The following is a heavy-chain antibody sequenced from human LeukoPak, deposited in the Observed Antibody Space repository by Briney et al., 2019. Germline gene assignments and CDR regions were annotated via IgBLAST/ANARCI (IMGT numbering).Heavy chain of an antibody. Sequence: PSETLSLTCTVSGGSISSYYWSWIRQPPGKGLEWIGYIYYSGSTNYNPSLKSRVTISVDTSKNQFSLKLSSVTAADTAVYYCAREMVRGALYKDYYFDYWGQETLVTVSS. CDR3: AREMVRGALYKDYYFDY. V-gene: IGHV4-59*01. CDR2: IYYSGST. CDR1: GGSISSYY. J-gene: IGHJ4*02. D-gene: IGHD3-10*01.